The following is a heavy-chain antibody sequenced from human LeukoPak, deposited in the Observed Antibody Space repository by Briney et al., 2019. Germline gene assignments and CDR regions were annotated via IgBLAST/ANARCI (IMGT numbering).Heavy chain of an antibody. V-gene: IGHV4-59*01. J-gene: IGHJ5*02. CDR1: GGSISSYY. Sequence: SETLSLTCTVSGGSISSYYWSWIRQPPGKGLEWIGYIYYSGSTNYNPSLKSRVTISVDTSKNQFSLKLSSVTAADTAVYYCARVFSGGGLYGDYDHWGQETLVTVSS. CDR2: IYYSGST. CDR3: ARVFSGGGLYGDYDH. D-gene: IGHD4-17*01.